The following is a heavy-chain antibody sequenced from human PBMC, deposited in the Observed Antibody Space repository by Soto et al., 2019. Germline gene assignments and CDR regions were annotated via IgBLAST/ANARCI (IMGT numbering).Heavy chain of an antibody. CDR1: GGTFSSYA. CDR3: ATERLEPFQGMDV. D-gene: IGHD1-1*01. V-gene: IGHV1-69*06. CDR2: IIPIFGTA. Sequence: SVKVSCKASGGTFSSYAISWARQAPGQGLEWMGGIIPIFGTANYAQKFQGRVTITEDTSTDTAYMELSSLRSEDTAVYYCATERLEPFQGMDVWGQGTTVTVSS. J-gene: IGHJ6*02.